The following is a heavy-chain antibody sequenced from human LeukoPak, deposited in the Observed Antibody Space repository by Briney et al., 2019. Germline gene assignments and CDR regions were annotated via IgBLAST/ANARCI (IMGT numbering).Heavy chain of an antibody. Sequence: GGSLRLSCVASGFTFSSYSMNWVRQAPGRGLEWVSYITRSSSAKFYADSVKGRFTISRDNAENLLYLQMNSLRAEDTAVYYCTRDQEGSDYWGQGTLVTVSS. CDR2: ITRSSSAK. CDR3: TRDQEGSDY. J-gene: IGHJ4*02. CDR1: GFTFSSYS. V-gene: IGHV3-48*01.